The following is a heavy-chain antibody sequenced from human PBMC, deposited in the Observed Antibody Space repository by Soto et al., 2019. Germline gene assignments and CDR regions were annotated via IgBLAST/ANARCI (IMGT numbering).Heavy chain of an antibody. Sequence: PSQTLSLTCAISGDSVSSNSAAWNWIRQSPSRGLEWLGRPYYRSKWYNDYAVSVKSRITINPDTSKNQFSLQLNSVTPEDTAVYYCARDPPPAYDFWSGYYFDYYYGMDVWGQGTTVTVSS. CDR2: PYYRSKWYN. D-gene: IGHD3-3*01. CDR3: ARDPPPAYDFWSGYYFDYYYGMDV. V-gene: IGHV6-1*01. J-gene: IGHJ6*02. CDR1: GDSVSSNSAA.